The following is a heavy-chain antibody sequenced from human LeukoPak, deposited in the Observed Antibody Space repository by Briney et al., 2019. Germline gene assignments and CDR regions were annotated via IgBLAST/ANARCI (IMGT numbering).Heavy chain of an antibody. J-gene: IGHJ4*02. V-gene: IGHV1-3*01. Sequence: ASVKVSCKASGFTFTKYAIHWVRQAPGQSLEWMGWINAGTGNTIYSQKFQGRVTMTRDTSTNTAYMELSSLRSEDTAVYYCAREAYCGADCYKYFDYWGQGTLVTVSS. CDR2: INAGTGNT. CDR3: AREAYCGADCYKYFDY. D-gene: IGHD2-21*02. CDR1: GFTFTKYA.